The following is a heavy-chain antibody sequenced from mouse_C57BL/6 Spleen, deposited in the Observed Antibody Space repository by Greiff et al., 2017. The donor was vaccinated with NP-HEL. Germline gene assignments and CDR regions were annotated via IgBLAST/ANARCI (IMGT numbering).Heavy chain of an antibody. CDR2: INPNNGGT. J-gene: IGHJ2*01. V-gene: IGHV1-18*01. D-gene: IGHD1-2*01. Sequence: EVQLQQSGPELVKPGASVKIPCKASGYTFTDYNMDWVKQSHGKSLEWIGDINPNNGGTIYNQKFKGKATLTVDKSSSTAYMELRSLTSEDTAVYYCVREERHYFDNWGQGTTLTVSS. CDR3: VREERHYFDN. CDR1: GYTFTDYN.